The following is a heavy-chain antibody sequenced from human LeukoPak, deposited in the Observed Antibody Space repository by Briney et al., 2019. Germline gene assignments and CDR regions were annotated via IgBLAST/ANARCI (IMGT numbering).Heavy chain of an antibody. CDR1: EFIFSGYW. CDR2: MKQDGSEK. Sequence: GGSLRLSCAASEFIFSGYWMNWVRQAPGKGLEWVANMKQDGSEKQYVDSVRGRFTISRDNAKNSLYLQMNSLRVEDTAVYYCARDGFVGAADYWGQGTLVTVSS. D-gene: IGHD6-13*01. V-gene: IGHV3-7*01. J-gene: IGHJ4*02. CDR3: ARDGFVGAADY.